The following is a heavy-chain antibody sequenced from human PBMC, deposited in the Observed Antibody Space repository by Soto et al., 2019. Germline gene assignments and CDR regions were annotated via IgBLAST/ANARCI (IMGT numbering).Heavy chain of an antibody. V-gene: IGHV3-9*01. CDR2: ISWNSGSI. CDR3: AKSYYYDSSGYNPVFDY. D-gene: IGHD3-22*01. CDR1: GFTFDDYA. J-gene: IGHJ4*02. Sequence: EVQLVESGGGLVQPGRSLRLSCAASGFTFDDYAMHWVRQAPGKGLEWVSGISWNSGSIGYADSVKGRFTISRDNAKNSLYLQMNSLRAEDTALYYCAKSYYYDSSGYNPVFDYWGQGTLVTVSS.